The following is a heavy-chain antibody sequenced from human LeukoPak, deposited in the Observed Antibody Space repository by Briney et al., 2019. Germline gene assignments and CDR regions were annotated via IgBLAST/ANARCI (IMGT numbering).Heavy chain of an antibody. CDR3: TRDKDYDFWSGYYTYYYYYYMDV. CDR2: IRSKAYGGTT. Sequence: GGSLRLSCTASGFTFGDYAMSWFRQAPGKGLEWVGFIRSKAYGGTTEYAASVKGRFTISRDDSKSIAYLQMNSLKTEDTAVYYCTRDKDYDFWSGYYTYYYYYYMDVWGKGTTVTVSS. V-gene: IGHV3-49*03. D-gene: IGHD3-3*01. J-gene: IGHJ6*03. CDR1: GFTFGDYA.